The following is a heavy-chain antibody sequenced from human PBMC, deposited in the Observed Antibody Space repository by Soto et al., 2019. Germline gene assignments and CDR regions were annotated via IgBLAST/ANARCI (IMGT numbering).Heavy chain of an antibody. CDR3: ARDWTGYSEDWFDP. D-gene: IGHD6-13*01. CDR1: GYTFTGYY. CDR2: INPNSGGT. J-gene: IGHJ5*02. Sequence: GASVKVSCKASGYTFTGYYMHWVRQAPGQGLEWMGWINPNSGGTNYAQKFQGRVTMTRDTSISTAYMELSRLRSDDTAVYYCARDWTGYSEDWFDPWGQGTLVTVSS. V-gene: IGHV1-2*02.